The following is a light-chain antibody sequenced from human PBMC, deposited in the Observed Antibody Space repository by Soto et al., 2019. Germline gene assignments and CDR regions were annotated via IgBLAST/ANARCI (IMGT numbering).Light chain of an antibody. CDR1: QRVGGNY. CDR3: QHYVDSPWA. V-gene: IGKV3-20*01. Sequence: EIVLTQSPDTLSLSPGERATLSCRASQRVGGNYLAWFQQKHGQAPRLLIYGASSRATGIPGRFSGSGSGTDFTLTINSLEPEDFAVYYCQHYVDSPWAFGPGTKVEIK. CDR2: GAS. J-gene: IGKJ1*01.